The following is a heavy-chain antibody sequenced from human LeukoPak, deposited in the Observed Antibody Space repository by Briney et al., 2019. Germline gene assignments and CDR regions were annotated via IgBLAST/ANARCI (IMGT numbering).Heavy chain of an antibody. CDR2: ITSTSTYI. J-gene: IGHJ3*02. Sequence: PGGSLRLSRAASGFTFSTYNMNWVRQTPGKGLEWVSSITSTSTYIYYADSVKGRFTISRDNSKNTLYLQMNSLRAEDTAVYYCAKDGSSWYPYDAFDIWGQGTMVTVSS. V-gene: IGHV3-21*01. CDR3: AKDGSSWYPYDAFDI. D-gene: IGHD6-13*01. CDR1: GFTFSTYN.